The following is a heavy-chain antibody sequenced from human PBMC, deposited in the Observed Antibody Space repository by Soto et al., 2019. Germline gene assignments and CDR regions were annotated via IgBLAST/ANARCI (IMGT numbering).Heavy chain of an antibody. CDR1: GGSISSGGYY. D-gene: IGHD3-22*01. CDR3: ARDASRGYYGSSGYLAGLGGGYYYGMDV. Sequence: TSETLSLTCTVSGGSISSGGYYWSWIRQHPGKGLEWIGYIYYSGSTYYNPSLKSRVTISVDTSKNQFSLKLSSVTAADTAVYYCARDASRGYYGSSGYLAGLGGGYYYGMDVWGQGTTVTVSS. CDR2: IYYSGST. J-gene: IGHJ6*02. V-gene: IGHV4-31*03.